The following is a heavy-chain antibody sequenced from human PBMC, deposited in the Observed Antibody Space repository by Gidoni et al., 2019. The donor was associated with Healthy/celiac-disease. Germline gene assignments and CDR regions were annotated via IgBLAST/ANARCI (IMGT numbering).Heavy chain of an antibody. CDR1: GGSISSYY. CDR3: ARLIEYIGGYSYGYHFDY. D-gene: IGHD5-18*01. Sequence: QVQLQESGPGLVKPSETLSLTGTVSGGSISSYYWSWIRQPPGKGLEWIVYSYYSGSTNYNPSLKSRVTISVDTSKNQFSLKLSSVTAADTAVYYCARLIEYIGGYSYGYHFDYWGQGTLVTVSS. J-gene: IGHJ4*02. V-gene: IGHV4-59*01. CDR2: SYYSGST.